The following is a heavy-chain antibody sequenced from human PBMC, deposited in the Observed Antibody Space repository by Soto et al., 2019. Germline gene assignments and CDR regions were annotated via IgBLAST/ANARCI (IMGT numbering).Heavy chain of an antibody. CDR3: ARDATMVRGVMFNYDH. CDR1: GGSISSHY. D-gene: IGHD3-10*01. V-gene: IGHV4-59*11. CDR2: IYDNGST. Sequence: SETLSLTCTVSGGSISSHYWSWIRQSPGKGLEWIGYIYDNGSTNYNPSLKSRVTISVDMSKNQFSLKLSSVTAADTAVYYCARDATMVRGVMFNYDHWGQGTLVTVSS. J-gene: IGHJ4*02.